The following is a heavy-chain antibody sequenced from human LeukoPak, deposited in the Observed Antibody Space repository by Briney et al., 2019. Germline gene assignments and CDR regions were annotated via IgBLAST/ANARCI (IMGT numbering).Heavy chain of an antibody. CDR1: GFTFSSYG. CDR2: IRYDGSNK. CDR3: ARGKYYYDSSGEDLGIGADAFDI. D-gene: IGHD3-22*01. J-gene: IGHJ3*02. V-gene: IGHV3-30*02. Sequence: GGSLRLSCAASGFTFSSYGMHWVRQAPGKGLEWVAFIRYDGSNKYYADSVKGRFTISRDNSKNTLYLQMNSLRAEDTAVYYCARGKYYYDSSGEDLGIGADAFDIWGQGTMVTVSS.